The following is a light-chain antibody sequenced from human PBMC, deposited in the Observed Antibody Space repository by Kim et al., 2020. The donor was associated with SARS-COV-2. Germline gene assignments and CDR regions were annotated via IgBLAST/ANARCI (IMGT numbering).Light chain of an antibody. CDR3: SSYTRSSTRV. J-gene: IGLJ2*01. V-gene: IGLV2-14*03. CDR2: DVS. Sequence: GQSITSSCTGTSNDVGGYNYVSWYQQHPGKAPKLVIYDVSHRPSGVSNRFSGSKSGNTASLTISGLQAEDEADYYCSSYTRSSTRVFGGGTQLTVL. CDR1: SNDVGGYNY.